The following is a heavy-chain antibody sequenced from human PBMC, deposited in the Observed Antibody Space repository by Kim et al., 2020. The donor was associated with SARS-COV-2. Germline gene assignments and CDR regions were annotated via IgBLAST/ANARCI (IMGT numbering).Heavy chain of an antibody. Sequence: VKGRFTISSDNSKNTLYLQMNSLRAEDTAVYYCAKDRATVTTAGYDAFDIWGQGTMVTVSS. D-gene: IGHD4-4*01. J-gene: IGHJ3*02. V-gene: IGHV3-23*01. CDR3: AKDRATVTTAGYDAFDI.